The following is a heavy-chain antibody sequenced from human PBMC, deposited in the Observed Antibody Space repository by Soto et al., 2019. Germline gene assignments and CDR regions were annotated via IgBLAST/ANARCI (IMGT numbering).Heavy chain of an antibody. V-gene: IGHV1-46*01. CDR2: INPSGGST. J-gene: IGHJ4*02. CDR1: GYALTSYY. D-gene: IGHD6-19*01. CDR3: AREKIAVPGFDY. Sequence: ASVKVSCKASGYALTSYYMHWVRQARGQGLEWMGIINPSGGSTSYAQKFQGRVTMTRDTSTSTVYMELSSLRSGDTAVYYCAREKIAVPGFDYWGQGTLVTVSS.